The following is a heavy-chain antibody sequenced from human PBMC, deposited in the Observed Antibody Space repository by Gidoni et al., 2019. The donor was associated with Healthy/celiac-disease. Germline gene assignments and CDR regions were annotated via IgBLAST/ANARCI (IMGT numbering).Heavy chain of an antibody. CDR2: INPNSGGT. J-gene: IGHJ4*02. Sequence: QVQLVQPGAEVKKPGASAKVSCKASGYTFTGYYMHWVRQAPGQGLEWTGWINPNSGGTNYAQKFQGWVTMTRDTSISTAYMELSRLRSDDTAVYCCARGPDFWSGYYYWYFDYWGQGTLVTVSS. V-gene: IGHV1-2*04. CDR3: ARGPDFWSGYYYWYFDY. D-gene: IGHD3-3*01. CDR1: GYTFTGYY.